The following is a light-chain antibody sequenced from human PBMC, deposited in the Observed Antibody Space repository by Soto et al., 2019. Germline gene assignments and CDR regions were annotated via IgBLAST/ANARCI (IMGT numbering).Light chain of an antibody. CDR2: DAS. V-gene: IGKV1-5*01. J-gene: IGKJ2*01. CDR1: QNINAW. Sequence: DIQMTQSPSTLSASVGDRVTITCRASQNINAWLAWYQQKPGKAPKLLISDASNLESGVSSRFSGSGYGTEFTLTISSLQPDDFATYYCQQFHTYYTFGQGTTLEIK. CDR3: QQFHTYYT.